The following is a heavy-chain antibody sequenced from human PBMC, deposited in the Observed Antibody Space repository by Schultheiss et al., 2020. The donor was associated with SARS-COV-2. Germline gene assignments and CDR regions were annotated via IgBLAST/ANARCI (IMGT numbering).Heavy chain of an antibody. D-gene: IGHD3-10*01. CDR1: GGSISSYY. J-gene: IGHJ4*02. CDR3: ASVSLHRALDY. Sequence: SETLSLTCTVSGGSISSYYWSWIRQPPGKGPEWIGYIYYSGSTNYNPSLKSRVTISVDTSKNQFSLKLSSVTAADTAVYYCASVSLHRALDYWGQGTLVTVSS. CDR2: IYYSGST. V-gene: IGHV4-59*01.